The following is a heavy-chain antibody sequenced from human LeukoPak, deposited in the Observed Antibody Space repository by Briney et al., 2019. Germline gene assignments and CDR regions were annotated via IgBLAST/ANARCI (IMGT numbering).Heavy chain of an antibody. J-gene: IGHJ4*02. CDR3: ARGIAVAGQVYYFDF. V-gene: IGHV1-69*13. CDR1: GGTFSSYA. CDR2: IIPIFDTT. Sequence: GASVKVSFTASGGTFSSYAISWVRQAPGQGLEWMGGIIPIFDTTSYAQKFQGRVTFTADESTSTAYMELSSLRSEDTAVYYCARGIAVAGQVYYFDFWGQGTLVTVSS. D-gene: IGHD6-19*01.